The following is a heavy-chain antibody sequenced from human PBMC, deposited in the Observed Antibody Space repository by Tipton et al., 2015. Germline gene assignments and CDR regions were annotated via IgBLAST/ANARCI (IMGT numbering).Heavy chain of an antibody. CDR3: ASHYSTVTIPYYYYGMDV. D-gene: IGHD4-17*01. J-gene: IGHJ6*02. Sequence: TLSLTCTVSGDSISSGRYYWGWIRQPPGKGLECIGIIYSTGNTYYNPSLETRVTMSVDTSRNQFSLKLSSVSAADTAVYYCASHYSTVTIPYYYYGMDVWGQGTTVTVSS. V-gene: IGHV4-39*07. CDR1: GDSISSGRYY. CDR2: IYSTGNT.